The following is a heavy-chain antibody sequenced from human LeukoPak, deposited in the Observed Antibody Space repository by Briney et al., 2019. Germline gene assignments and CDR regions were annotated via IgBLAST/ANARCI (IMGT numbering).Heavy chain of an antibody. D-gene: IGHD2-15*01. CDR1: GFTFHDYA. CDR3: VKSGGYYYMDA. Sequence: GRSLRLSCAASGFTFHDYAMHWVRQAPGKGLEWVSSVSWNRDIIAYADSVRGRFTISRDNDQNSLYLEMTSLRVEDTALYYCVKSGGYYYMDAWGKGTTVIVSS. V-gene: IGHV3-9*01. J-gene: IGHJ6*03. CDR2: VSWNRDII.